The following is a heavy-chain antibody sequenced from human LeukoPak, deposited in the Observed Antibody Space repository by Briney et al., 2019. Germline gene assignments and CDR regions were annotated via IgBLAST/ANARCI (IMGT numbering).Heavy chain of an antibody. V-gene: IGHV3-15*01. D-gene: IGHD3-22*01. J-gene: IGHJ4*02. CDR3: TTDYYESSAYYKY. CDR2: IKSKTDAGTT. Sequence: GGSLRLSCAASGFTFSSYWMSWVRQAPGKGLEWVGRIKSKTDAGTTDYAAPVKGRFIISRDDSKNTLYLQMNSLKTEDTAVYYCTTDYYESSAYYKYWGQGTLVTVSS. CDR1: GFTFSSYW.